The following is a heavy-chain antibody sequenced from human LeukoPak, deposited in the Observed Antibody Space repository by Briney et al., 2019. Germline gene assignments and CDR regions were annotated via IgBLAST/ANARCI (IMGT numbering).Heavy chain of an antibody. CDR1: GYTFTSHG. CDR2: ISAYNGNT. J-gene: IGHJ4*02. V-gene: IGHV1-18*01. D-gene: IGHD3-10*01. Sequence: ASVKVSCKASGYTFTSHGISWVRQAPGQGLEWMGWISAYNGNTNYAQKLQGRVTITADESTSTAYMELSSLRSENTAVYYCARIGGSGSYPSGYWGQGTLVTVSS. CDR3: ARIGGSGSYPSGY.